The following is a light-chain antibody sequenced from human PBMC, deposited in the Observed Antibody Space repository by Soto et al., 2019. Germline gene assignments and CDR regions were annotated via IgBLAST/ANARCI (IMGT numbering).Light chain of an antibody. J-gene: IGLJ2*01. CDR1: TGAVTNGHF. V-gene: IGLV7-46*01. Sequence: QSVVTQEPSLTVSPGGTVTLTCGSSTGAVTNGHFPYWFQQRPGQAPRTLIYDTSNKHSWTPARFSGSLLGGKAALTLSGAQPEDEAEYYCLLSYSGARLVFGGGTKLTVL. CDR2: DTS. CDR3: LLSYSGARLV.